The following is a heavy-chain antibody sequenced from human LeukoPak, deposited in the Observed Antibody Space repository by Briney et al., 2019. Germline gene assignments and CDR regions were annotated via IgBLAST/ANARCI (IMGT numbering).Heavy chain of an antibody. CDR2: ISSSSSTI. CDR1: GFTFSSYS. D-gene: IGHD3-22*01. V-gene: IGHV3-48*01. Sequence: PGRSLRLSCAASGFTFSSYSMNWVRQAPGKGLEWVSYISSSSSTIYYADSVKGRFTISRDNAKNSLYLQMNSLRAEDTAVYYCARGVGYYYDSSGYSEVPWGQGTLVTVSS. J-gene: IGHJ5*02. CDR3: ARGVGYYYDSSGYSEVP.